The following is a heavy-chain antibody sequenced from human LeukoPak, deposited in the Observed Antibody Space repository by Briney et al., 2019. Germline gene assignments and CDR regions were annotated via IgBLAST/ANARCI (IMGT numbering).Heavy chain of an antibody. D-gene: IGHD3-22*01. CDR1: GGPISSGGYY. J-gene: IGHJ4*02. CDR3: ARAPGSGYYYGGLDY. CDR2: IYYSGST. V-gene: IGHV4-31*03. Sequence: SQTLSLTCTVSGGPISSGGYYWSWIRQHPGKGLEWIGYIYYSGSTYYNPSLKSRVTISVDTSKNQFSLKLSSVTAADTAVYYCARAPGSGYYYGGLDYWGQGTLVTVSS.